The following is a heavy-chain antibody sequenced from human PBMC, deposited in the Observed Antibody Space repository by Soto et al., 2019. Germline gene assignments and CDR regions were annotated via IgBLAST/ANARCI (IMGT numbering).Heavy chain of an antibody. CDR1: GFSLSASGVG. Sequence: QITLKESGPTLVKPTQTLTLTCTFSGFSLSASGVGVGWIRQPPGKALEWLALIYWDDDKRYSPSLKSRLTITQGTPKNQGVLKITTMGPWDTAPYYFLNRGGLRGPPPPPAYYGMDVWGQGTTVTVSS. D-gene: IGHD3-16*01. CDR3: LNRGGLRGPPPPPAYYGMDV. CDR2: IYWDDDK. J-gene: IGHJ6*02. V-gene: IGHV2-5*02.